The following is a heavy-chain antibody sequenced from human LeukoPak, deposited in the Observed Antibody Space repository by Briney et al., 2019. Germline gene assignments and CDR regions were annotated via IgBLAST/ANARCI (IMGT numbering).Heavy chain of an antibody. J-gene: IGHJ4*02. CDR3: ARQGTYCSSTACYFDY. V-gene: IGHV5-51*01. D-gene: IGHD2-2*01. Sequence: GESLKISCKGSGYRFTTYWIGWVRQMPGKGLEWVGIIYPGDSDARYSPSFQGQVTISADKSINTAYLQWSSLKASDTAMYYCARQGTYCSSTACYFDYWGQGTLVTVSS. CDR2: IYPGDSDA. CDR1: GYRFTTYW.